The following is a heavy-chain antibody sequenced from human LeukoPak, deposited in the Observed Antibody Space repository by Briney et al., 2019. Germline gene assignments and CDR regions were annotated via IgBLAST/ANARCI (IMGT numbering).Heavy chain of an antibody. D-gene: IGHD3-10*01. CDR1: GFTFSSYV. CDR3: AKDRQGSGSSGSPYYSIMDV. V-gene: IGHV3-23*01. J-gene: IGHJ6*02. Sequence: GGSLRLSCAPSGFTFSSYVMIWVRQAPGKGLEWVSGISSSGTGTDYADSVECRLTISRDNSNNTLYLQMNSLRAEDTAVYWCAKDRQGSGSSGSPYYSIMDVWGQGTTVTVSS. CDR2: ISSSGTGT.